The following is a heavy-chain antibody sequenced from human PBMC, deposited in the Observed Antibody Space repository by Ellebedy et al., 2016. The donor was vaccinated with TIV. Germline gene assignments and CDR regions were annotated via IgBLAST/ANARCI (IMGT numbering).Heavy chain of an antibody. CDR2: ITSSSIYI. J-gene: IGHJ4*02. CDR1: GFTFSSYI. D-gene: IGHD6-13*01. CDR3: VKGGDIATTDNFDY. V-gene: IGHV3-21*01. Sequence: PGGSLRLSCAVSGFTFSSYIMNWVRQAQGKGLEWVSSITSSSIYIYYADSVKGRFTISRDNARSSLYLQMNSLRDDDTAVYYCVKGGDIATTDNFDYWGQGTLVTVSS.